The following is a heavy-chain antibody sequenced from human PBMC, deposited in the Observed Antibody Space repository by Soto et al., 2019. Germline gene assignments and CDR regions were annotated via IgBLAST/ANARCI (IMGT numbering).Heavy chain of an antibody. J-gene: IGHJ6*02. CDR2: TYYRSKWYN. CDR3: ARDIPAPVVAASGAGYYYYYGMDV. Sequence: SQTLSLTCVISGDSVSSNSAAWNWIRQSPSRGLEWLGRTYYRSKWYNDYAVSVKSRITINPDTSKNQFSLQLNSVTPEDTAVYYCARDIPAPVVAASGAGYYYYYGMDVWGQGTTVTVSS. CDR1: GDSVSSNSAA. D-gene: IGHD2-15*01. V-gene: IGHV6-1*01.